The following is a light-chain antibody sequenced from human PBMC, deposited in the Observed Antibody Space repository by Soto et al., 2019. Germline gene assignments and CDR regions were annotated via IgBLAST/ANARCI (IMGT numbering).Light chain of an antibody. CDR1: QTVGRSY. CDR2: GTS. Sequence: EIVLTQSPGIMYLSPGERATLSCRASQTVGRSYLAWYQQKPGQAPRLLIFGTSTRATGIPDRFSGGGSGTDFTLTISRLEPDDFAVYYCQHYGDSSWTFGQGTKVEIK. V-gene: IGKV3-20*01. J-gene: IGKJ1*01. CDR3: QHYGDSSWT.